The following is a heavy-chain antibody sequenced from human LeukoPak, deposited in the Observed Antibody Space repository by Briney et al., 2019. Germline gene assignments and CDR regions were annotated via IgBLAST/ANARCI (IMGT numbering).Heavy chain of an antibody. CDR2: IKQDRSEK. CDR3: ARDHELPLFDY. V-gene: IGHV3-7*04. D-gene: IGHD2-15*01. CDR1: GFTFTNYW. J-gene: IGHJ4*02. Sequence: GGSLRLSCVVSGFTFTNYWMTWVRQAPGKGLEWVANIKQDRSEKYYVDSVKGRFTISRDNAKNSLYLQMNSLRAEDTAVYYCARDHELPLFDYWGQGTLVTVSS.